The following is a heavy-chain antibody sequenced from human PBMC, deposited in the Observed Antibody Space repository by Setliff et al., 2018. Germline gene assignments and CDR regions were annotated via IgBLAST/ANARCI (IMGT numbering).Heavy chain of an antibody. CDR1: GGSISSGSYY. Sequence: TSETLSLTCTVSGGSISSGSYYWGWIRQPAGKGLEWIGHIYTSGNTDYSPSLKSRVTISVDTSKNQFSLKLSSVTAADTAVYYCARHASSGLQTFDFWGQGALVTVS. J-gene: IGHJ4*02. CDR3: ARHASSGLQTFDF. D-gene: IGHD6-13*01. CDR2: IYTSGNT. V-gene: IGHV4-61*09.